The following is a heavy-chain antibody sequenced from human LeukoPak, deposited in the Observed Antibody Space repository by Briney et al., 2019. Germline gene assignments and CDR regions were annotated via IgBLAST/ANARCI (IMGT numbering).Heavy chain of an antibody. CDR1: GFNFSSYA. CDR2: ISGSGGST. Sequence: GALRPSCAAPGFNFSSYAMSWGRQAPGKGLGWGSAISGSGGSTYYADSVKGRFTISRDNSKNTLYLQMNSLRAEDTAVYYCAKRGGYCSSTSCYIWFDPWGQGTLVTVSS. V-gene: IGHV3-23*01. J-gene: IGHJ5*02. CDR3: AKRGGYCSSTSCYIWFDP. D-gene: IGHD2-2*02.